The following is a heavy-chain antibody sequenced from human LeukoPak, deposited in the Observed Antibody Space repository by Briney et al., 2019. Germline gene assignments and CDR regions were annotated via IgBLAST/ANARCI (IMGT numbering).Heavy chain of an antibody. D-gene: IGHD3-10*01. V-gene: IGHV4-59*08. J-gene: IGHJ4*02. CDR2: IYYSGST. CDR3: ARHQTWFGELLSFAFDY. CDR1: GGSISSYY. Sequence: PSETLSLTCTVSGGSISSYYWSWIRQPPGKGLEWIGYIYYSGSTNYNPSRKSRVTISVDTSKNQFSLKLSSVTAADTAVYYCARHQTWFGELLSFAFDYWGQGTLVTVSS.